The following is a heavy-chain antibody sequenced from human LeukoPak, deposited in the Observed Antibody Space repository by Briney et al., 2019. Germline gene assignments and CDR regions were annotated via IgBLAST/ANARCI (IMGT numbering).Heavy chain of an antibody. CDR1: GGSISSSSYY. V-gene: IGHV4-39*01. Sequence: SETLSLTCSVSGGSISSSSYYWGWIRQPPGKGLEWIGSIYYSGSTYYNPSLKSRVTISVDTSKNQFSLKLSSVTAADTAVYYCARAESTPTNWFDPWGQGTLVTVSS. D-gene: IGHD2-2*01. J-gene: IGHJ5*02. CDR2: IYYSGST. CDR3: ARAESTPTNWFDP.